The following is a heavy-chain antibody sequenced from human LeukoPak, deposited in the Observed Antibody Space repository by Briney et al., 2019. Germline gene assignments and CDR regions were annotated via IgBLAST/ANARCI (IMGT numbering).Heavy chain of an antibody. Sequence: SETLSLICTVPGGSISISYWSWIRQPPGKGLEWIGKFYYSGSTNYNPSLKSRVTISVDTSKNQFSLKLSSVTAADTAVFYCARTLIAATISSPKYYFDSWGQGTLVTVSS. CDR3: ARTLIAATISSPKYYFDS. CDR1: GGSISISY. J-gene: IGHJ4*02. D-gene: IGHD2-15*01. CDR2: FYYSGST. V-gene: IGHV4-59*08.